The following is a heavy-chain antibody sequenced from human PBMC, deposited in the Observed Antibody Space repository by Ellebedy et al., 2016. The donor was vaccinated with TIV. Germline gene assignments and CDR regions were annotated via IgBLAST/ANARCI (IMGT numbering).Heavy chain of an antibody. V-gene: IGHV3-30*18. CDR3: AKALDYGDGYGMNV. J-gene: IGHJ6*02. D-gene: IGHD4-17*01. CDR2: ISHDGSNK. CDR1: GFTFSNYG. Sequence: PGGSLRLSCAASGFTFSNYGMHWVRQAPGKGLEWVAVISHDGSNKNYADSVKGRFTTSRDNSKNTLDLQMNSLRAEDTAVYYCAKALDYGDGYGMNVWGQGTTVTVSS.